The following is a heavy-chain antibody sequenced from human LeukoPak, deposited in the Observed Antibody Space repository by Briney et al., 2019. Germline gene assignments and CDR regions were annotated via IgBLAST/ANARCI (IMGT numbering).Heavy chain of an antibody. CDR1: GFTFSDYY. J-gene: IGHJ4*02. V-gene: IGHV3-11*04. Sequence: PGGSLRLSCAASGFTFSDYYMSWIRQAPGRGLEWVSYISSSGSTIYYADSVKGRFTISRDNAKNSLYLQMNSLRAEDTAVYYCARDPTYCYDSSGYFDYWGQGTLVTVSS. D-gene: IGHD3-22*01. CDR2: ISSSGSTI. CDR3: ARDPTYCYDSSGYFDY.